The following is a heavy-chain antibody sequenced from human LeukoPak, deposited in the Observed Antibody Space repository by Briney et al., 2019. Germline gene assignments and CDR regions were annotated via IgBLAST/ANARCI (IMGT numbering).Heavy chain of an antibody. V-gene: IGHV1-8*01. Sequence: ASVKVSCKASGYTFTSYDINWVRQATGQGLEWMGWMNPNSGNTGYAQKFQGRVTMTRNTSISTAYMELSSLRSEDTAMYYCARALTGSSWYPYYYCYMDVWGKGTTVTVSS. D-gene: IGHD6-13*01. CDR1: GYTFTSYD. CDR3: ARALTGSSWYPYYYCYMDV. J-gene: IGHJ6*03. CDR2: MNPNSGNT.